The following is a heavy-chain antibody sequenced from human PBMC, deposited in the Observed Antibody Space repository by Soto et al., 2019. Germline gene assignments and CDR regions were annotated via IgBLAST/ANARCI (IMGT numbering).Heavy chain of an antibody. CDR2: INSDGSST. V-gene: IGHV3-74*01. CDR3: ARDSTIFDGWFDP. Sequence: PGGSLRLSCAASGFPFSSYWMHWVRQAPGKGLVWVSRINSDGSSTSYADSVKGRFTISRDNAKNTLYLQMNSLRAEDTAVYYCARDSTIFDGWFDPWGQGTLVTVSS. CDR1: GFPFSSYW. D-gene: IGHD3-9*01. J-gene: IGHJ5*02.